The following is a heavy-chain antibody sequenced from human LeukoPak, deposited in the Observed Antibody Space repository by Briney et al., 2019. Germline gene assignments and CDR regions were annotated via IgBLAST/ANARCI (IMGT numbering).Heavy chain of an antibody. D-gene: IGHD3-10*01. Sequence: PGGSLRLSCAASGFTFSSYAMHWVRQAPGKGPEWVAVISYDGSNKYYADSVKGRFTISRDNSKNTLYLQMNSLRAEDTAVYYCARGLKAVRGVISGSYYFDYWGQGTLVTVSS. CDR2: ISYDGSNK. CDR1: GFTFSSYA. J-gene: IGHJ4*02. CDR3: ARGLKAVRGVISGSYYFDY. V-gene: IGHV3-30-3*01.